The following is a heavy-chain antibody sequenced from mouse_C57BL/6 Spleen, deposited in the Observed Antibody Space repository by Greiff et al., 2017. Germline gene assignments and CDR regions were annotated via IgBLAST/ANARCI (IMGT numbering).Heavy chain of an antibody. CDR1: GYTFTEYT. Sequence: VKLVESGAELVKPGASVKLSCKASGYTFTEYTIHWVKQRSGQGLEWIGWFYPGSGSIKYNEKFKDKATLTADKSSSTVYMELSRLTSEDSAVYFCARHEAPYGSSYVLYYWGQGTTLTVSS. CDR2: FYPGSGSI. V-gene: IGHV1-62-2*01. J-gene: IGHJ2*01. D-gene: IGHD1-1*01. CDR3: ARHEAPYGSSYVLYY.